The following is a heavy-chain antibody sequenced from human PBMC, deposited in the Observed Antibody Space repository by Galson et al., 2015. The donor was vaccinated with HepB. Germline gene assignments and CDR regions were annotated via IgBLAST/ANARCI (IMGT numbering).Heavy chain of an antibody. D-gene: IGHD3-3*01. CDR2: ISSSSSYI. CDR1: GFTFSSYA. CDR3: ARGKYYDFWSGYPVDDY. V-gene: IGHV3-21*01. J-gene: IGHJ4*02. Sequence: SLRLSCAASGFTFSSYAMNWVRQAPGKGLEWVSSISSSSSYIYYADSVKGRFTISRDNAKNSLYLQMNSLRAEDTAVYYCARGKYYDFWSGYPVDDYWGQGTLVTVSS.